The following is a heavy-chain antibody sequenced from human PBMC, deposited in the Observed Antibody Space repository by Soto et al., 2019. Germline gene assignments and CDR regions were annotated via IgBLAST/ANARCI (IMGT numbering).Heavy chain of an antibody. CDR2: LNPNSGDT. CDR1: GYTFSSYD. CDR3: ATSGGGWYLY. J-gene: IGHJ4*02. D-gene: IGHD6-19*01. V-gene: IGHV1-8*01. Sequence: QVQLVQSGAEVKKPGASVKVSCKASGYTFSSYDINWVRQATGQGLEWMGWLNPNSGDTGYAQKFQGRVTPTRNTTINTAHIEQSSLTSDDPAGYYCATSGGGWYLYWGQGTLATVSS.